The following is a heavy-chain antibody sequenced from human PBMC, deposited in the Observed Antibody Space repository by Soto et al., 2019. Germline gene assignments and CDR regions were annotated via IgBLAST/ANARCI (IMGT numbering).Heavy chain of an antibody. CDR2: IDTSGST. CDR3: AGEGFKSGIKS. CDR1: GDSISTEY. J-gene: IGHJ5*02. D-gene: IGHD3-3*01. Sequence: QVQLQESGPGLVEPSETLSLTCTLPGDSISTEYWSWVRQPAGKGLEWIGRIDTSGSTNYNPSLSSRVSMSQDTSQNQFSLSMTSVTAADTAVYFCAGEGFKSGIKSWGQGTLVTVSS. V-gene: IGHV4-4*07.